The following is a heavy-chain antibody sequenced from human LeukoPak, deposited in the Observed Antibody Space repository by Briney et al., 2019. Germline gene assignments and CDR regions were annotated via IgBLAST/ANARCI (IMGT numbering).Heavy chain of an antibody. CDR1: GFTFSSYW. CDR3: ARDVASWGGYTFAY. Sequence: PGGSLRLSCAASGFTFSSYWMSWVRQAPGKGLEWVANIKQDGSDRYYVDSVKGRFTISRDNGKNSLYLQMNSLRIDDTAVHFCARDVASWGGYTFAYWGQGTLVTVSS. D-gene: IGHD5-12*01. J-gene: IGHJ4*02. V-gene: IGHV3-7*01. CDR2: IKQDGSDR.